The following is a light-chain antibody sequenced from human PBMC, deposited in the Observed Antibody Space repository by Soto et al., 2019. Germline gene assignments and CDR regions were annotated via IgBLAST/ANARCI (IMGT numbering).Light chain of an antibody. CDR1: QSVSNN. J-gene: IGKJ1*01. CDR2: GAS. Sequence: EIVMTQSPATLSVFPGERATLSCRASQSVSNNLAWYQQKPGQAPRLLIYGASTRATAIPARFSGSGSGTEFTLTISSLQSEDFAVYYCQHYNNWPPWTFGQGTKVEIK. V-gene: IGKV3-15*01. CDR3: QHYNNWPPWT.